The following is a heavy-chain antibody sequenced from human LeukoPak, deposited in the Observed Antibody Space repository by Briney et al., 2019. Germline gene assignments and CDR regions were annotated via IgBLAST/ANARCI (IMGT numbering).Heavy chain of an antibody. J-gene: IGHJ6*02. D-gene: IGHD2-15*01. CDR2: IIPIFGTA. V-gene: IGHV1-69*06. CDR1: GGTFSSYA. CDR3: ARAKYCSGGSCSKGMDV. Sequence: ASVKVSCKASGGTFSSYAISWVRQAPGQGLEWMGGIIPIFGTANYAQKFQGRVTITADKSTSTAYMELSSLRSEDTAVYYCARAKYCSGGSCSKGMDVWGQGTTVTVSS.